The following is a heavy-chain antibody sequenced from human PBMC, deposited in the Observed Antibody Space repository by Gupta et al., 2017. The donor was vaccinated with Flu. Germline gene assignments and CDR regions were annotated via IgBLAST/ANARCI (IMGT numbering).Heavy chain of an antibody. D-gene: IGHD3-3*01. CDR3: AKDLDDFWSGYYGKGLDH. Sequence: VRQAPGKGLEWVSGSSGSGERTYYADSVEGRFTISRDNPKNTLYLQMNNLRGEDTALYYCAKDLDDFWSGYYGKGLDHWGQGTLVTVSS. J-gene: IGHJ4*02. CDR2: SSGSGERT. V-gene: IGHV3-23*01.